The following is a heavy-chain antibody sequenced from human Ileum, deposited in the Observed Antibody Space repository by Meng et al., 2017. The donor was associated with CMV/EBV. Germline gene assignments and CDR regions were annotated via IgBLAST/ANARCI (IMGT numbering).Heavy chain of an antibody. CDR1: DSVSISTES. V-gene: IGHV6-1*01. Sequence: QVQLHQSGPGLVKPSQTLSLTCAGDSVSISTESWNWIRQSPSRGLEWLGRTWYGSKWYYEHAVSVKSRITIIPDTSQNQIPLQLNSVTPDDTAVYYCTYGWPLKYWGQGSLVTVSS. J-gene: IGHJ4*02. CDR2: TWYGSKWYY. D-gene: IGHD3-10*01. CDR3: TYGWPLKY.